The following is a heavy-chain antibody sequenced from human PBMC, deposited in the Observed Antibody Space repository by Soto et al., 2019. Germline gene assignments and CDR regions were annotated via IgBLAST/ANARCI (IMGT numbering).Heavy chain of an antibody. V-gene: IGHV1-3*01. CDR1: RNTFTSYA. J-gene: IGHJ6*02. CDR2: INAGNGNT. D-gene: IGHD3-9*01. Sequence: ASGEVSGKASRNTFTSYAMHWVRQAPGQRLEWMGWINAGNGNTKYSQKFQGRVTITRDTSASTAYMELSSLRSEDTAVYYCARGNDILTGYYHYYYYGMDVWGQGTTVTVSS. CDR3: ARGNDILTGYYHYYYYGMDV.